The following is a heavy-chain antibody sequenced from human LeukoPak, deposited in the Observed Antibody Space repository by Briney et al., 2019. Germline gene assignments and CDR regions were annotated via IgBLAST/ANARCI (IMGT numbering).Heavy chain of an antibody. D-gene: IGHD5-24*01. CDR1: GYTLTELS. Sequence: ASVKVSYKVSGYTLTELSMHWVRQAPGKGLEWMGGFDPEDGETIYAQKFQGRVTLTRDMSTSTDYLELSSLRSEDTAVYYCARDNSVRDEAWWFNPWGQGTLVTVSS. V-gene: IGHV1-24*01. CDR2: FDPEDGET. CDR3: ARDNSVRDEAWWFNP. J-gene: IGHJ5*02.